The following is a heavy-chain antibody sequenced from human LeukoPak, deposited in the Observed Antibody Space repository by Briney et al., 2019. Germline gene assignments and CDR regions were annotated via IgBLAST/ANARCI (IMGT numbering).Heavy chain of an antibody. D-gene: IGHD3-22*01. J-gene: IGHJ4*02. CDR1: GFTVSSSY. V-gene: IGHV3-66*01. CDR3: ARPYYYDSSDYSYYFDY. CDR2: IYSGGST. Sequence: PGGSLGLSCEASGFTVSSSYMSWVRRAPGKGLEWLSVIYSGGSTYYADSVKGRFTISGDNSKNTLYLQMNSLRAEDTAVYYCARPYYYDSSDYSYYFDYWGQGTLVTVSS.